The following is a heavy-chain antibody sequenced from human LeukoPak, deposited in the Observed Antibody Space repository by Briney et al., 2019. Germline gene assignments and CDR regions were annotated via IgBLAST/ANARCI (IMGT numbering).Heavy chain of an antibody. J-gene: IGHJ4*02. Sequence: ASVKVPCKASGYTFTANYIHWVRQAPGQGLEWMGWINPYGGGTDYAQNFQGRVTMTRDTSISTAYMELSRLTSDDTAVYYCARDVSSDGWYYYDYWGQGTLVTVSS. CDR1: GYTFTANY. D-gene: IGHD5-24*01. V-gene: IGHV1-2*02. CDR3: ARDVSSDGWYYYDY. CDR2: INPYGGGT.